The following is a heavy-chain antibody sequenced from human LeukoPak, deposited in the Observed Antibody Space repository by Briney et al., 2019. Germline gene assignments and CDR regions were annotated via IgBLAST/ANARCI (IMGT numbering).Heavy chain of an antibody. D-gene: IGHD4-17*01. CDR1: GLTFSSYA. CDR3: ARVTSGDYRFDY. J-gene: IGHJ4*02. V-gene: IGHV3-23*01. CDR2: ITGSGGST. Sequence: PGGSLRLSCAASGLTFSSYAMSWVRQAPGKGLEWVSGITGSGGSTYYADSVKGRFTISRDNSKNTLYLQMNSLRAEDTAVYYCARVTSGDYRFDYWGQGTLVTVSS.